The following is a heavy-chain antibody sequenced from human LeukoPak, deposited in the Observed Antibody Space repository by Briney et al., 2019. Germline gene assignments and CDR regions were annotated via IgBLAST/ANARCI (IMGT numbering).Heavy chain of an antibody. J-gene: IGHJ5*02. Sequence: GASVKVSCKASGGTFSSYAISWVRQAPGQGLEWMGGIIPIFGTANYAQKFQGRVTITTDESTSTAYMELSSLRSEDTAVYYCARDIDWYSGSYYGWFDPWGQGTLVTVSS. CDR2: IIPIFGTA. CDR1: GGTFSSYA. D-gene: IGHD1-26*01. CDR3: ARDIDWYSGSYYGWFDP. V-gene: IGHV1-69*05.